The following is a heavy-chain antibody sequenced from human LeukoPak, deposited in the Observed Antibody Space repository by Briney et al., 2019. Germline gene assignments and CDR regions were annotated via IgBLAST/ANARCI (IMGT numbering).Heavy chain of an antibody. Sequence: ASVKVSCKASGCTFTGYYMHWVRQAPGQGLEWMGWINPNSGGTNYAQKFQGRVTMTRDTSISTAYMELSRLRSDDTAVFYCARARRYYYDSSGYDNWFDPWGQGTLVTVCS. CDR3: ARARRYYYDSSGYDNWFDP. V-gene: IGHV1-2*02. CDR2: INPNSGGT. D-gene: IGHD3-22*01. J-gene: IGHJ5*02. CDR1: GCTFTGYY.